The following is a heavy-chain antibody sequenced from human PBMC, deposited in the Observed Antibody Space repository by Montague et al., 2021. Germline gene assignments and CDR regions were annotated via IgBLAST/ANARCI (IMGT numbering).Heavy chain of an antibody. D-gene: IGHD3-10*01. J-gene: IGHJ3*02. Sequence: SETLSLTCSVPGDSINGWYWTWIRQPAGRGLEWIGRVYKRGDTNTNPSLRSRLTLSVDTSKNHFSLTLTSVTAADTAVYFCARDSPVVEPWVGEHKGAFDIWGQGTMVTVSS. CDR2: VYKRGDT. CDR1: GDSINGWY. V-gene: IGHV4-4*07. CDR3: ARDSPVVEPWVGEHKGAFDI.